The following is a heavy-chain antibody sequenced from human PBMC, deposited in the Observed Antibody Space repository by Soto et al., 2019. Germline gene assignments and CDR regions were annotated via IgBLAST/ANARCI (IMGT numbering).Heavy chain of an antibody. Sequence: SETLSLTCTVTGASVKNYFWSWIRQPPGKRLEWLGYVSYSGGTNSNPSVKGRVNISVDTSKNQFSLNLSSVTAADTAVYYCATSSGYYNFDYWGLGTLVTVSS. CDR2: VSYSGGT. CDR1: GASVKNYF. J-gene: IGHJ4*02. D-gene: IGHD3-22*01. CDR3: ATSSGYYNFDY. V-gene: IGHV4-59*02.